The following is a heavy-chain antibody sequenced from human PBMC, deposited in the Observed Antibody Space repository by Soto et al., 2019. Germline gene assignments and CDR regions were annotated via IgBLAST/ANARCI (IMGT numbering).Heavy chain of an antibody. J-gene: IGHJ6*02. CDR3: ARVTPVQYYYYGMDV. D-gene: IGHD1-1*01. V-gene: IGHV3-33*01. Sequence: QVQLVESGGGVVQPGRSLRLSCAASGFTFSSYGMHWVRQAPGKGLEWVAVIWYDGSNKYYADSVKGRFTISRDNSKNTLYLQMNSLRAEDTAVYYCARVTPVQYYYYGMDVWVQGTTVTVSS. CDR1: GFTFSSYG. CDR2: IWYDGSNK.